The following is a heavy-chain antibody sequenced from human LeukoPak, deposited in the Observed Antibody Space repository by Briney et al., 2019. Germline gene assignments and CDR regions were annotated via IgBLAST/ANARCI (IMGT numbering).Heavy chain of an antibody. CDR1: GFTFSSYA. CDR2: ISGSGGST. CDR3: AKANSVGTPYYFDS. D-gene: IGHD4-23*01. V-gene: IGHV3-23*01. J-gene: IGHJ4*02. Sequence: GGSLRLSCAASGFTFSSYAMSWVRQAPGKGLEWISTISGSGGSTYYADSVKGRFTISRDNSKNTLYLQMNSLRAEDTAVYYCAKANSVGTPYYFDSWGQGTLVTVSS.